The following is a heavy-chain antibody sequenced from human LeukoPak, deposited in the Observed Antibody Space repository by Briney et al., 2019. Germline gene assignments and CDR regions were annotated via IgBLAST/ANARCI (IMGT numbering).Heavy chain of an antibody. J-gene: IGHJ4*02. CDR1: GGSISSGGYS. CDR2: IYHSGST. Sequence: SQTLSLTCAVSGGSISSGGYSWSWLRQPPGKGLEWIGYIYHSGSTYYNPSLKSRVTISVDRSKNQFSLKLSSVTAADTAVYYCARGGTVQDYWGQGTLVTVSS. CDR3: ARGGTVQDY. V-gene: IGHV4-30-2*01. D-gene: IGHD3-16*01.